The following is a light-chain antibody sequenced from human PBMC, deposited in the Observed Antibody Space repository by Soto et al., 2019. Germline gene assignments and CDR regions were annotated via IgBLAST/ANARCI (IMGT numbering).Light chain of an antibody. CDR3: LQYDSYPLT. J-gene: IGKJ4*01. Sequence: DIQMTQSPSTLSASVGDRVTITCRASQSVRSELAWYQQKPGKAPKLLIYMASNLDSGVSSRFSGSGSGTEFTLTVSSLQPDDFATYYCLQYDSYPLTFGGGTKAEIK. V-gene: IGKV1-5*03. CDR2: MAS. CDR1: QSVRSE.